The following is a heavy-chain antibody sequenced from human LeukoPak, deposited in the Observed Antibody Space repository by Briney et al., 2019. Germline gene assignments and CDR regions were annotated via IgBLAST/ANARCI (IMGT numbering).Heavy chain of an antibody. CDR1: GGSFSGYY. Sequence: PSETLSLTCAVYGGSFSGYYWSWIRQPPGKGLEWIGEINHSGSTNYNPSLKSRVTISVDTSKNQFSLKLSSVTAADTAVYYCARASTVRGPFDYWGQGTLVTASS. D-gene: IGHD3-10*01. J-gene: IGHJ4*02. CDR2: INHSGST. V-gene: IGHV4-34*01. CDR3: ARASTVRGPFDY.